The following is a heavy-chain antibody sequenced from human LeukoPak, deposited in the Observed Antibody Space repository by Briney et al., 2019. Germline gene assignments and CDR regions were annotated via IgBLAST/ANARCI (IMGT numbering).Heavy chain of an antibody. CDR3: ARDPGRPVVVPAAKFDP. J-gene: IGHJ5*02. CDR1: GYTFTSYG. CDR2: ISAYNGNT. V-gene: IGHV1-18*01. D-gene: IGHD2-2*01. Sequence: GASVKVSCKASGYTFTSYGISWVRQAPGQGLEWMGWISAYNGNTNYAQKLQGRVTMTTDTFTSTAYMELRSLRSDDTAVYYCARDPGRPVVVPAAKFDPWGQGTLVTVSS.